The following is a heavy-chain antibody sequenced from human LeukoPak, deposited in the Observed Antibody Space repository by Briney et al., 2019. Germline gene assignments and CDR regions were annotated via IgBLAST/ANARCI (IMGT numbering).Heavy chain of an antibody. CDR2: IYYSGST. CDR3: ARHDSSTWYVDY. CDR1: VGFISSYSYH. J-gene: IGHJ4*02. Sequence: SDTQSLTCTVCVGFISSYSYHLGWSCQPRAKVVEWLGSIYYSGSTYYKWDLKSRVTISVGTSKNQFSLKLRSVTAADTAVYYCARHDSSTWYVDYWGQGILVTASS. V-gene: IGHV4-39*01. D-gene: IGHD6-13*01.